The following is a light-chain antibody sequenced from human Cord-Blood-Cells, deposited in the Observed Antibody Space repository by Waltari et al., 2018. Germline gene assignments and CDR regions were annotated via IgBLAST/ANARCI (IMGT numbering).Light chain of an antibody. CDR3: QQRSNWPPWT. CDR2: DAS. J-gene: IGKJ1*01. Sequence: EIVLTQSPATLSLSPGERATLSCRSSQRVSSNLAWYQQKPGQAPRLLIYDASNSATGVPARFIGSCSGTAFTLTISSREPEDFAVYYCQQRSNWPPWTFGQGTKVEIK. V-gene: IGKV3-11*01. CDR1: QRVSSN.